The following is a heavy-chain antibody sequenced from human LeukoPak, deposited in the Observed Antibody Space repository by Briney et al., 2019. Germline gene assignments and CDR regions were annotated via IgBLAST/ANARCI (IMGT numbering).Heavy chain of an antibody. V-gene: IGHV5-51*01. CDR1: GYSFSTYW. Sequence: GESLKISCKASGYSFSTYWIAWVRQMPGESLELMGIMYPDDSDTRYSPSFQGQVTISADKSINTAYLQWNSLKASDTAMYYCARLKGGLVKLRECYFDYWGQGTLVTV. D-gene: IGHD4-17*01. CDR3: ARLKGGLVKLRECYFDY. J-gene: IGHJ4*02. CDR2: MYPDDSDT.